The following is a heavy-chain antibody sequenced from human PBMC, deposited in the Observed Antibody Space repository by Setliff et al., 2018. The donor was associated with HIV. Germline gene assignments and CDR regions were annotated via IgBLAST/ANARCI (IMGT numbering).Heavy chain of an antibody. V-gene: IGHV4-4*07. D-gene: IGHD3-9*01. Sequence: SETLSLTCTVSGGSITGHYWSWIRQPAGKGLEWIGHIYTSGSTNFNPSLKSRVTISMDMSKNQFSLKLTSLTAADTAVYYCARGSGTFYDVLTFGPWGQGTLVTVSS. CDR1: GGSITGHY. CDR3: ARGSGTFYDVLTFGP. J-gene: IGHJ4*02. CDR2: IYTSGST.